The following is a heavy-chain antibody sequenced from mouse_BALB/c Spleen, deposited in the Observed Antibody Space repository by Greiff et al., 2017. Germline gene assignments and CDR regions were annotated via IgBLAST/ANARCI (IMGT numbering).Heavy chain of an antibody. CDR2: ISTYYGDA. CDR1: GYTFTDYA. D-gene: IGHD1-1*02. CDR3: ARGYYGYDAMDY. J-gene: IGHJ4*01. Sequence: QVQLQQSGADLVRPGVSVKISCKGSGYTFTDYAMHWVKQSHAKSLEWIGVISTYYGDASYNQKFKGKATMTVDKSSSTAYMELARLTAEDSAIYYCARGYYGYDAMDYWGQGTSVTVSS. V-gene: IGHV1S137*01.